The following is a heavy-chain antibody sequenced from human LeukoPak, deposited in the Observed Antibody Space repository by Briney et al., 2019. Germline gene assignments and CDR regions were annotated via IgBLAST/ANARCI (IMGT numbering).Heavy chain of an antibody. CDR2: ISYAGSNK. Sequence: GGSLRLSCAASGFTFSSYTLHWVRQAPGKGLEWVALISYAGSNKYYADSVKGRFTISRDNSKNTLYLQMNSLRAEDTAVYYCARQSETMVRGSAYYGMDVWGQGTTVTVSS. J-gene: IGHJ6*02. CDR1: GFTFSSYT. CDR3: ARQSETMVRGSAYYGMDV. V-gene: IGHV3-30*14. D-gene: IGHD3-10*01.